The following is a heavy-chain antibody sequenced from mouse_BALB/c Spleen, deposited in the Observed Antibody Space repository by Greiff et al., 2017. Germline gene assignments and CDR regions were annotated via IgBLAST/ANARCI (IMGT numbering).Heavy chain of an antibody. CDR1: GFTFSSYG. V-gene: IGHV5-6*02. CDR3: ARHPYGNSYYYAMDY. CDR2: ISSGGSYT. D-gene: IGHD2-1*01. Sequence: DVMLVESGGDLVKPGGSLKLSCAASGFTFSSYGMSWVRQTPDKRLEWVATISSGGSYTYYPDSVKGRFTISRDNAKNTLYLQMSSLKSEDTAMYYCARHPYGNSYYYAMDYWGQGTSVTVSS. J-gene: IGHJ4*01.